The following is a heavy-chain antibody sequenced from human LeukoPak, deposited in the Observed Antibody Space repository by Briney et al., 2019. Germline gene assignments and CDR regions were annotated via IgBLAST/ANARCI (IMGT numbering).Heavy chain of an antibody. CDR1: GYSFTTYW. CDR3: ARPRRAERDEDF. D-gene: IGHD1-1*01. J-gene: IGHJ4*02. V-gene: IGHV5-51*01. CDR2: INPDDTNI. Sequence: GESLKISCRRSGYSFTTYWIGWVRQMPGKGLEWVAMINPDDTNIAYSPSFQGQVTISADRSISTAYLQWSSLKASDTAMYYCARPRRAERDEDFWGQGTLVTVSS.